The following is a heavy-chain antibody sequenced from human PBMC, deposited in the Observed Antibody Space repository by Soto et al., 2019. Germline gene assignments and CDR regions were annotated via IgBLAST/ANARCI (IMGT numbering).Heavy chain of an antibody. CDR1: GVTFSSYS. J-gene: IGHJ3*02. CDR3: ARDSQYAFDI. V-gene: IGHV3-48*01. CDR2: IGSSSSII. Sequence: GGSLRLSCAASGVTFSSYSMNWVRQAPGKGLEWVSYIGSSSSIISYADSVKGRFTISRDNAKNSLYLQMNSLRAEDTAVYYCARDSQYAFDIWGQGTMVTVSS.